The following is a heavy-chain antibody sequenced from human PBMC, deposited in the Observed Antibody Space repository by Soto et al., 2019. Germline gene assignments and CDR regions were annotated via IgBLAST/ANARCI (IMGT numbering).Heavy chain of an antibody. V-gene: IGHV4-31*03. CDR1: GGSIRSGGYY. CDR3: ARDGGSYTTPPD. J-gene: IGHJ4*02. CDR2: IYYSGST. Sequence: SETLSLTCTVSGGSIRSGGYYWSWIRQHPGKGLEWIGYIYYSGSTYYNPSLKSRVTISVDTSKNQFSLKLSSVTAADTAVYYCARDGGSYTTPPDWGQGTLVTVSS. D-gene: IGHD1-26*01.